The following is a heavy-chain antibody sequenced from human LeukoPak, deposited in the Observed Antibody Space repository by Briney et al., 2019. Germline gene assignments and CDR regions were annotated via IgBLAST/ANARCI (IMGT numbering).Heavy chain of an antibody. J-gene: IGHJ4*02. V-gene: IGHV3-74*03. CDR1: GFTFSNYW. CDR2: INRDGSTT. D-gene: IGHD3-10*01. Sequence: GGSLRLSCAASGFTFSNYWVHWVRQAPGKWLVWVSRINRDGSTTKYADSVKGRFTVSRDNAKNTLNLQMNSLRAEDTAVYYCARDKKSGESSEIDYWGQGTLVTVSS. CDR3: ARDKKSGESSEIDY.